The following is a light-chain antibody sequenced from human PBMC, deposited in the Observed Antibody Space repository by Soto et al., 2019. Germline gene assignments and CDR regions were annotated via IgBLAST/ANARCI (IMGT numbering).Light chain of an antibody. CDR2: HAS. CDR3: QQYNSYS. Sequence: DIQMTQSPSTLSASVGDRVTITCRASQSINNWLAWYQQKPGKAPKLLIYHASTLESGVPSRFSGSGSGTEFTLTISSLQPDDFATYYCQQYNSYSFGQGTKVEMK. CDR1: QSINNW. V-gene: IGKV1-5*01. J-gene: IGKJ1*01.